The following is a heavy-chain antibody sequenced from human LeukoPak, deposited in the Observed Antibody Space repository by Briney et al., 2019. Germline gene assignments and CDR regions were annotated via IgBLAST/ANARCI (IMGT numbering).Heavy chain of an antibody. J-gene: IGHJ4*02. Sequence: SETLSLTCTVSGGSISSYYWSWIRQPPGKGLEWIGYIYYSGSTNYNPSLKSRVTISVDTSKNQYSLKLSSVTAADTAVYYCARAASLPMVTPDSDYWGQGTLVTVSS. CDR3: ARAASLPMVTPDSDY. CDR1: GGSISSYY. D-gene: IGHD5-18*01. V-gene: IGHV4-59*01. CDR2: IYYSGST.